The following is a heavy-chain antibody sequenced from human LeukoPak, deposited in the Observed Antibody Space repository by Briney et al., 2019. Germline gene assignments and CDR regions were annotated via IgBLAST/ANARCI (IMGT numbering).Heavy chain of an antibody. Sequence: SETLSLTCTVSGGSIISSSHYWAWIRQPPGKGLEWIGYIYYSGSTNYKPSLKSRVTISVDTSKNQFSLKLTSVTAADTAVYYCARHLDIAASGTFDYWGQGTLVTVSS. J-gene: IGHJ4*02. CDR3: ARHLDIAASGTFDY. CDR1: GGSIISSSHY. V-gene: IGHV4-61*05. D-gene: IGHD6-13*01. CDR2: IYYSGST.